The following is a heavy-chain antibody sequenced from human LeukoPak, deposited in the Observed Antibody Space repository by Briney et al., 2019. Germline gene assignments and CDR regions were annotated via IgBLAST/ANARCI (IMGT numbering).Heavy chain of an antibody. CDR3: ASHYGSGSYFDY. D-gene: IGHD3-10*01. CDR2: IYYSGST. CDR1: GGSISSSSYY. Sequence: SSETLSLTCTVSGGSISSSSYYWGWIRQPPGKELEWIGNIYYSGSTYYSPSLKSRVTISVDTSRNQFSLKLSSVTAADTAVYYCASHYGSGSYFDYWGQGTLVTVSS. V-gene: IGHV4-39*01. J-gene: IGHJ4*02.